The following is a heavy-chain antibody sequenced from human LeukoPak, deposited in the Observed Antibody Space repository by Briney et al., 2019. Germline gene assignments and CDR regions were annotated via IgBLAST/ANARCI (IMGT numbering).Heavy chain of an antibody. J-gene: IGHJ4*02. Sequence: ASVTVSCKASGGTFSSYAISWVRQAPGQGLEWMGGIIPIFGTANYAQKFQGRVTITADESTSTAYMELSSLRSEDTAVYYCARGVADRWLQLPNDYWGQGTLVTVSS. V-gene: IGHV1-69*13. CDR2: IIPIFGTA. CDR3: ARGVADRWLQLPNDY. CDR1: GGTFSSYA. D-gene: IGHD5-24*01.